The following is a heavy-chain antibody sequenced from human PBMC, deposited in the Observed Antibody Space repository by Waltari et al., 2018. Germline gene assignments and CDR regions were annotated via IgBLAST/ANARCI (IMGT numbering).Heavy chain of an antibody. D-gene: IGHD2-2*02. V-gene: IGHV3-9*03. CDR2: INWNGGNI. CDR1: GFTFDDYA. J-gene: IGHJ4*02. Sequence: EVQLVESGGGLVQPGRSLRLSCAASGFTFDDYAMRWVRQAPGKGLEWVSGINWNGGNIGYADSVKGRFTISRDNARNSLYLQMNSLGAEDMALYYCTKGGCSSTNCYIGNYWGQGTLVTVSS. CDR3: TKGGCSSTNCYIGNY.